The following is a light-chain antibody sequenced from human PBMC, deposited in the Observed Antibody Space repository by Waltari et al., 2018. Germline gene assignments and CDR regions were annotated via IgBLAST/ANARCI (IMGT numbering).Light chain of an antibody. Sequence: SYELTQPPSVSVSPGQTAKITCSGDALPKKYAHWYQQKPGQAPVLIIYKDNKRPSGVPERFSGSSSGTIVTLTISGVQAEDEGDYYCQSADSNNTLKWVFGGGTQLTVL. V-gene: IGLV3-25*03. CDR1: ALPKKY. CDR3: QSADSNNTLKWV. J-gene: IGLJ3*02. CDR2: KDN.